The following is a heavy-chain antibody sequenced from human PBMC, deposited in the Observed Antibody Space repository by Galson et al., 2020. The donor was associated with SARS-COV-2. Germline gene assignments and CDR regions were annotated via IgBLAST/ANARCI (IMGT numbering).Heavy chain of an antibody. CDR2: ISYDGSNK. Sequence: TGGSLRLSCAASGFTFSSYGMHWVRQAPGKGLEWVAVISYDGSNKYYADSVKGRFTISRDNSKNTLYLQMNSLRAEDTAVYYCAQSYMDVWGQGTTVTVSS. D-gene: IGHD3-10*01. CDR3: AQSYMDV. J-gene: IGHJ6*02. CDR1: GFTFSSYG. V-gene: IGHV3-30*18.